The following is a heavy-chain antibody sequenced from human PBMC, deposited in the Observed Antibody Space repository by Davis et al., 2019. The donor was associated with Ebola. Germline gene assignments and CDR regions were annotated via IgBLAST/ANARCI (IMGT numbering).Heavy chain of an antibody. Sequence: PSETLSLTCTVVGDFASGGSYYWNWIRQPPGKGLEWIGYVYYTGSTNYNPSLKSRVNISLDTSKKQFSLKLSSVTAADTAVYYCARTHDNVWGSYGYWGQGNLVTVSS. CDR3: ARTHDNVWGSYGY. D-gene: IGHD3-16*01. V-gene: IGHV4-61*01. CDR1: GDFASGGSYY. J-gene: IGHJ4*02. CDR2: VYYTGST.